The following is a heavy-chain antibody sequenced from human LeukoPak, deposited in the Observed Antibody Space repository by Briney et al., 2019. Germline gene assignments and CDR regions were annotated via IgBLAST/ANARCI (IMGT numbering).Heavy chain of an antibody. CDR1: GGSISSYY. CDR3: ARSSRRSITMVRYYYYYGMDV. D-gene: IGHD3-10*01. Sequence: SETLSLTCTVSGGSISSYYWSWIRQPPGKGLEWIGYIYYSGSTNYNPSLKSRVTISVDTSKNQFSLKLSSVTAADTAVYYCARSSRRSITMVRYYYYYGMDVWGQGTTVTVSS. J-gene: IGHJ6*02. V-gene: IGHV4-59*12. CDR2: IYYSGST.